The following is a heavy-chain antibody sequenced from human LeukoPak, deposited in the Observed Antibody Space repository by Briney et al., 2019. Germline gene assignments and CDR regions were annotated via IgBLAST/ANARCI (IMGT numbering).Heavy chain of an antibody. J-gene: IGHJ5*02. CDR2: INPSGGST. CDR3: AREIVVVPSAMGLDP. V-gene: IGHV1-46*01. Sequence: GASVKVSCKASGYTFTTYYIHWVRQAPGQGLEWMGVINPSGGSTSFAQKFQARLTMTRDTSTSTVYMELSGLSSEDTAVYYCAREIVVVPSAMGLDPWGQGTLVTVSS. CDR1: GYTFTTYY. D-gene: IGHD2-2*01.